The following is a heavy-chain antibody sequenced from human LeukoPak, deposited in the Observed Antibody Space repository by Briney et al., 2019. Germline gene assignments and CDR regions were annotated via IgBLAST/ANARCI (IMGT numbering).Heavy chain of an antibody. D-gene: IGHD3-22*01. V-gene: IGHV3-23*01. CDR1: GFTFSSYA. J-gene: IGHJ4*02. CDR2: VSGNGGST. Sequence: PGGSLRLSCAASGFTFSSYAMSWVRQAPGKGLEWVSAVSGNGGSTNYADSVKGRFTISRDNSKKTLYLQMNSLRAEDTAVYYCAKSPGSDYLFDYWGQGTLVTVSS. CDR3: AKSPGSDYLFDY.